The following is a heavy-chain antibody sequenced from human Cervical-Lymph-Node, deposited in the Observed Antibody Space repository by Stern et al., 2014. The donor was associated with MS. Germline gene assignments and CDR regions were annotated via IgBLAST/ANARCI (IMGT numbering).Heavy chain of an antibody. D-gene: IGHD3-22*01. CDR3: ARGTDYYESSGFYD. CDR1: KFTISTHA. V-gene: IGHV3-30*04. Sequence: VQLVESGGGVVPPGAALGLSCAASKFTISTHAIPLVPQAPGKGPEWGAVISYRGGNTYYADSVKGRFTIYRDNSKNTLYLQMDSLRTEDTAVYYCARGTDYYESSGFYDWGQGTVVTVSS. CDR2: ISYRGGNT. J-gene: IGHJ4*02.